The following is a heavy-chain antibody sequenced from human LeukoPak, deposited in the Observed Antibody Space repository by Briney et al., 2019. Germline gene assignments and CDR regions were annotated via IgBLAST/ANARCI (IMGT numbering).Heavy chain of an antibody. J-gene: IGHJ6*03. V-gene: IGHV4-59*01. CDR3: ARALAGYNYSSLINYHYYYYMDV. CDR1: GVSISNYY. D-gene: IGHD5-18*01. CDR2: VFYSGST. Sequence: SSETLSLTCTVSGVSISNYYWSWIRQPPGKRLEWIGYVFYSGSTNYSPSLKSRVTMSVDTSKNQFSLKLSSVTAADTAVYYCARALAGYNYSSLINYHYYYYMDVWGNGATVTVSS.